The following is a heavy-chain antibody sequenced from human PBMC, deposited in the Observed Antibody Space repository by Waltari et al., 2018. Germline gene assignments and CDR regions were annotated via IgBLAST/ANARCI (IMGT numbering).Heavy chain of an antibody. CDR2: IYSGGST. J-gene: IGHJ4*02. CDR3: AGCRPLDFYFDY. V-gene: IGHV3-53*01. CDR1: GVTVSSNY. Sequence: EVQLVESGGGLIQPGGSQRLSCAVSGVTVSSNYMSWVRQAPGKGLEWVSVIYSGGSTYYADSVKGRFTISRDNSKNTLYLQMNSLRAEDTAVYYCAGCRPLDFYFDYWGQGNLVTVSS.